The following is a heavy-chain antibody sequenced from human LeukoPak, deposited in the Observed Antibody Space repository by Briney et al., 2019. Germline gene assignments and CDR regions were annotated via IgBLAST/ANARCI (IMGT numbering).Heavy chain of an antibody. D-gene: IGHD3-10*01. CDR3: ARGDAWCGELFYYYGMDV. CDR1: GFTFSSYA. J-gene: IGHJ6*02. Sequence: PGGSLRLSCAASGFTFSSYAMSWVRQAPGKGLEWVSAISGSGGSTYYADSVKGRFTISRDNAKNTLYLQMNSLRAEDAAVYYCARGDAWCGELFYYYGMDVWGQGTTVTVSS. CDR2: ISGSGGST. V-gene: IGHV3-23*01.